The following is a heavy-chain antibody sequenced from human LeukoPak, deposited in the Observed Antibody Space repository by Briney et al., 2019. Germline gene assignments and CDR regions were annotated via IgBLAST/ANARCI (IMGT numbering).Heavy chain of an antibody. J-gene: IGHJ5*02. CDR1: GYTLTELS. V-gene: IGHV1-24*01. CDR2: FDPEDGEA. D-gene: IGHD2-2*01. CDR3: ATISGASPGVVVVPAAIAHWFDP. Sequence: ASVKVSCKVSGYTLTELSMHWVRQAPGKGLEWMGGFDPEDGEAIYAQKFQGRVTMTEDTSTDTAYMELSSLRSEDTAVYYCATISGASPGVVVVPAAIAHWFDPWGQGTLVTVSS.